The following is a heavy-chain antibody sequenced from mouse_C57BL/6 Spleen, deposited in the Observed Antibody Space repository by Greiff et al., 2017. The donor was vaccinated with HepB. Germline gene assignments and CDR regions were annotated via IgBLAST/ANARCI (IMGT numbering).Heavy chain of an antibody. CDR2: IDPETGGT. D-gene: IGHD2-2*01. CDR1: GYTFTDYE. CDR3: TCAGYGLAWFAY. V-gene: IGHV1-15*01. Sequence: VQLQQSGAELVRPGASVTLSCKASGYTFTDYEMHWVKQTPVHGLEWIGAIDPETGGTAYNQKFKGKAILTADKSSSTAYMELRSLTSEDSAVYYCTCAGYGLAWFAYWGQGTLVTVSA. J-gene: IGHJ3*01.